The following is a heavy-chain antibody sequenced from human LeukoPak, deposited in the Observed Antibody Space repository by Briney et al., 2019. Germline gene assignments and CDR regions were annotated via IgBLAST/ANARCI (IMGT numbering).Heavy chain of an antibody. CDR3: KSGGAAPGSFDN. CDR1: GFTFSDYW. J-gene: IGHJ4*02. Sequence: GGSLRLSCAASGFTFSDYWMSWVRQAPGKGLEWVANIKYDGDEEYYVDSVKGRFTISRDKAENSLFLQLNSLRVEDTAVYYCKSGGAAPGSFDNWGQGTLVTVSP. V-gene: IGHV3-7*01. CDR2: IKYDGDEE. D-gene: IGHD6-13*01.